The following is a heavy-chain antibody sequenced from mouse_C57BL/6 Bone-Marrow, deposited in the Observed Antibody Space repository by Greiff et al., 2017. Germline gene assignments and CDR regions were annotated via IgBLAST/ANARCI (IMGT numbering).Heavy chain of an antibody. CDR2: SRNKANDYTT. CDR3: AREYYRYDYAMDY. Sequence: EVKLVESGGGLVQPGGSPRLSCATSGFTFSDFYMEWVRQPPGKRLEWIAASRNKANDYTTEYSASVKGRFIVSRDTSQSILYLQMNALRAEDTAIYYCAREYYRYDYAMDYWGQGTSVTVSS. V-gene: IGHV7-1*02. D-gene: IGHD2-14*01. CDR1: GFTFSDFY. J-gene: IGHJ4*01.